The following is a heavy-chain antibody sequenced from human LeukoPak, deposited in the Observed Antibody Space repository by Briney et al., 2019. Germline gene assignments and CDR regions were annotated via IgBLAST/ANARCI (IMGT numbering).Heavy chain of an antibody. CDR3: ASDHLSIEATGTRY. D-gene: IGHD6-13*01. CDR1: GYITNSYA. CDR2: ISTYNGDT. Sequence: GASVKVSCKASGYITNSYAMNWVRQAPGQGLEWMGWISTYNGDTNYAQKLQGRVTMTTDTSTNTAYMELRSLRSDDTAVYYCASDHLSIEATGTRYWGQGTLVTVSS. J-gene: IGHJ4*02. V-gene: IGHV1-18*01.